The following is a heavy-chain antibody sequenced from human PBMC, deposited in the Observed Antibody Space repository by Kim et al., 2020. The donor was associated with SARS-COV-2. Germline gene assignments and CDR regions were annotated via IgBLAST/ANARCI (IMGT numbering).Heavy chain of an antibody. J-gene: IGHJ6*02. Sequence: AQKFQGRVTMTRNTPIRTAYMELSSLGSEDTAVYYCARYDYGDYYGMDVWGQGTTVTVSS. V-gene: IGHV1-8*01. D-gene: IGHD4-17*01. CDR3: ARYDYGDYYGMDV.